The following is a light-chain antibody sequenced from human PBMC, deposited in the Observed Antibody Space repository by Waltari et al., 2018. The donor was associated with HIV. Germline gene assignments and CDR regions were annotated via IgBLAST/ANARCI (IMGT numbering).Light chain of an antibody. Sequence: EIMLTQSPATLSLSPGERATLSCRASQNVNSFLAWYQQKPGQAPRLLIYDASKRAPGIPARFSGNGSGTDFTLTISSLEPEDFAVYYCQQRTNWPPVTTFGGGTKVEI. J-gene: IGKJ4*01. V-gene: IGKV3-11*01. CDR1: QNVNSF. CDR3: QQRTNWPPVTT. CDR2: DAS.